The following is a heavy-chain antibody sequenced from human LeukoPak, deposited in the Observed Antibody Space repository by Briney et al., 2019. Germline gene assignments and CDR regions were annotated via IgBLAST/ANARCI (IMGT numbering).Heavy chain of an antibody. V-gene: IGHV4-34*01. CDR3: ARGRQDVTMIVVVMTAVSYYLDV. D-gene: IGHD3-22*01. J-gene: IGHJ6*03. CDR1: GGPFSGYY. CDR2: MNPSGST. Sequence: PSETQTLMCAVWGGPFSGYYWIWLRQTPEKGLEWIGEMNPSGSTRYNPSLKSRVTISVDTSKTQFSLKLRSVTAADTAVYYCARGRQDVTMIVVVMTAVSYYLDVWGKGTTVTVS.